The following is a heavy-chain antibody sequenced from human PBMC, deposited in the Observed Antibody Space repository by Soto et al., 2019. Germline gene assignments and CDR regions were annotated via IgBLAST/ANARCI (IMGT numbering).Heavy chain of an antibody. J-gene: IGHJ3*02. Sequence: SLKISCKGSGYNFANYWIGWVRQMPGKGLEWMGMIFPGDSDTKNSPSLQGQITMSVDKSDSSAYLQWRSLKASDTAMYYCAAGYTTGPDAFDIWGQGTMVTVSS. CDR3: AAGYTTGPDAFDI. V-gene: IGHV5-51*01. CDR2: IFPGDSDT. D-gene: IGHD6-13*01. CDR1: GYNFANYW.